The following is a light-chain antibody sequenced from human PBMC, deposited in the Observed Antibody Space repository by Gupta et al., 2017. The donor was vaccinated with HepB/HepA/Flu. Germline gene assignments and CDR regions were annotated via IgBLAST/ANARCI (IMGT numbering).Light chain of an antibody. CDR3: MQSVQPPLT. J-gene: IGKJ4*01. CDR2: EIS. CDR1: QSLLHSSGETY. V-gene: IGKV2D-29*01. Sequence: DIVMTQTPLSLSVTPGQRASISCKSSQSLLHSSGETYLYWFLQKPGQPPQLLIHEISKRFSGVPERFSGSGSGTDFTLKISRVETEDVGVYYCMQSVQPPLTFGGGTKVEIK.